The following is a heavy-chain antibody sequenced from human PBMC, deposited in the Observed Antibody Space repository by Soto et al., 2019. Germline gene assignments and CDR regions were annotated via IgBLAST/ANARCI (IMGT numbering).Heavy chain of an antibody. CDR1: GYRFTAYY. J-gene: IGHJ4*02. CDR3: ARSPPLRECPGGDCSHFDY. D-gene: IGHD2-21*02. CDR2: INPSSGVA. V-gene: IGHV1-46*01. Sequence: QVQLVQSGAGVQKPGASVKVSCEASGYRFTAYYMHWVRQAPGQGLEWMAIINPSSGVANYAQRFQGRFTMTRDTSTSTVYMELSRLRSEDTAVYSCARSPPLRECPGGDCSHFDYWGQGTLVTVS.